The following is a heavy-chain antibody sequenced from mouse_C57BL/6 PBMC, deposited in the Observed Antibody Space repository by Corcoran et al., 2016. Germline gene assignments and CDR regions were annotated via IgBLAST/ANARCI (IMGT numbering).Heavy chain of an antibody. J-gene: IGHJ1*03. Sequence: EVQLQQSGPVLVKPGASVKMSCKASGYTFTDYYMNWVKQSHGKSLEWIGVINPYNGGTSYNQKFKGKATLTVDKSSSTAYMELNSLTSEDSAVYYCARRDYDGGYFDVWGTGTTVTVSS. CDR1: GYTFTDYY. CDR3: ARRDYDGGYFDV. D-gene: IGHD2-4*01. V-gene: IGHV1-19*01. CDR2: INPYNGGT.